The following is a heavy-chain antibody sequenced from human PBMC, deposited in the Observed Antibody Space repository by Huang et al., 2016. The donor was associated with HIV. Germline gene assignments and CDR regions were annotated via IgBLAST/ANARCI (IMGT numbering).Heavy chain of an antibody. V-gene: IGHV4-61*08. J-gene: IGHJ3*02. CDR1: GDSVSSSDYY. CDR2: IYYNGNT. Sequence: QVQLQESGPGLVKPSEIVSLTCTVSGDSVSSSDYYWNWIRQPPGKWLEWVGFIYYNGNTNYNPSLKSRVTISVDTSKNQFSLNLNAVPAADTAVYYCARDPYPRDAFDIWGQGTLLAVSS. CDR3: ARDPYPRDAFDI.